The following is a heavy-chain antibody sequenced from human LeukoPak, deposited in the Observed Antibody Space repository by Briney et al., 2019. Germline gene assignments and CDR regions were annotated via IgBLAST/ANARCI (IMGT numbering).Heavy chain of an antibody. CDR1: GFTFSHYW. Sequence: GVSLRLFCAVSGFTFSHYWMSWVRQAPGKGLEGVANINQDGSGKYFGDSVKGRFTTFRDNAKSALDLQMNSLRAEDTAEYYCTRGRSGTTPYWGQGTLVTVCS. J-gene: IGHJ4*02. D-gene: IGHD1-7*01. CDR3: TRGRSGTTPY. CDR2: INQDGSGK. V-gene: IGHV3-7*05.